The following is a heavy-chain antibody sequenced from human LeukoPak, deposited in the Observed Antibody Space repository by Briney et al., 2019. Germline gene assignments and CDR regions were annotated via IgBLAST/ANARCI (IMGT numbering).Heavy chain of an antibody. J-gene: IGHJ4*02. CDR1: GGSISSSSYY. V-gene: IGHV4-39*01. Sequence: SETLSLTCTVSGGSISSSSYYWGWIRQPPGKGLEWIGSIYYSGSTYYNPSLKSRVTISVDTSKNQFSLKLSSVTAADTAVYYCARLPRTYCGGDCYSYYFDYWGQGTLVTVSS. CDR3: ARLPRTYCGGDCYSYYFDY. CDR2: IYYSGST. D-gene: IGHD2-21*01.